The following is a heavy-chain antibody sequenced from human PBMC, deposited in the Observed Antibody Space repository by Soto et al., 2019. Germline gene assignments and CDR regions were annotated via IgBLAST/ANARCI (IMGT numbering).Heavy chain of an antibody. J-gene: IGHJ4*01. V-gene: IGHV3-7*03. D-gene: IGHD2-2*01. CDR1: GFTFSSYW. Sequence: SRRLSGAASGFTFSSYWMSWVRQAPGKGLEGVANIKQDGSEKYYVDSVKGRFTISRDNAKNSLYLQMNSLRAEDTAVYYCARVDYKGIVVAPAATIVYW. CDR3: ARVDYKGIVVAPAATIVY. CDR2: IKQDGSEK.